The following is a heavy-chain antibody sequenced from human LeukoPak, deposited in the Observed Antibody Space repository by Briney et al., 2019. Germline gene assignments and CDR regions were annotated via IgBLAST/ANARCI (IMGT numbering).Heavy chain of an antibody. D-gene: IGHD2-15*01. J-gene: IGHJ5*02. CDR1: RFTFSSYA. Sequence: PGGSLRLSCAASRFTFSSYAMSWVRQAPGKGLEWVSTISGNASSTYYADSVKGRFTISRDNSKYTLYLQMNSLRAEDTAVYYCAKGRYCSGGSCYRFSRFDPWGQGTLVTVSS. CDR2: ISGNASST. V-gene: IGHV3-23*01. CDR3: AKGRYCSGGSCYRFSRFDP.